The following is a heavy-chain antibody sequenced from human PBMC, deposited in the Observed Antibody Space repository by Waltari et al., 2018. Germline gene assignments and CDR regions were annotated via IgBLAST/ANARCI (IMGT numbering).Heavy chain of an antibody. CDR3: AIAPPYCILELLLNGAFAT. CDR2: SNPSCGST. J-gene: IGHJ3*02. CDR1: GYTFTSYY. V-gene: IGHV1-46*01. D-gene: IGHD3-3*01. Sequence: QVQLVQSGAEVKKPGASVKVSCKASGYTFTSYYMHWVRQAPGQGLEWMGRSNPSCGSTSYPQTFQGRVTMTSDTSPSTVHMELSSLRSEDTAVYYRAIAPPYCILELLLNGAFATWGQGTMVSVSS.